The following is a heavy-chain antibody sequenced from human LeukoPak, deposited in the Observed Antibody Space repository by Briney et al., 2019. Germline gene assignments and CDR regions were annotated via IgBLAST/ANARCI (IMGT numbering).Heavy chain of an antibody. Sequence: GGSLRLSCAASGFTFSDYYMSWIRQAPGKGLEWVSYISSSGSTIYYADSVKGRFTISRDNAKNSLYLQMNSLRAEDTAVYYCASWGSGSYYYYMDVWGQGTLVTVSS. CDR2: ISSSGSTI. CDR3: ASWGSGSYYYYMDV. V-gene: IGHV3-11*04. CDR1: GFTFSDYY. D-gene: IGHD3-10*01. J-gene: IGHJ6*03.